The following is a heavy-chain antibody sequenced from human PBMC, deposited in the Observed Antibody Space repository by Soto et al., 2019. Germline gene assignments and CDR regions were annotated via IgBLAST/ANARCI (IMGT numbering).Heavy chain of an antibody. D-gene: IGHD4-4*01. CDR1: GGSFSGYY. J-gene: IGHJ4*02. Sequence: QVQLQQWGAGLLKPSETLSLTCAVYGGSFSGYYWSWIRQPPGKGLEWIGEINHSGSTNYNPSLKSRVTISVDTSKNQFSLKLSSVTAADTAVYYCARVNGGGGLSYSNYGVFKYWGQGTLVTVSS. V-gene: IGHV4-34*01. CDR3: ARVNGGGGLSYSNYGVFKY. CDR2: INHSGST.